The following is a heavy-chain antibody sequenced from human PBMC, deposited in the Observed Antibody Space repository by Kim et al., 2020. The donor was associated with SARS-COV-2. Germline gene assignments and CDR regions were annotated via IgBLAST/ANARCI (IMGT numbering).Heavy chain of an antibody. CDR3: ARGGKGAFDT. J-gene: IGHJ3*02. Sequence: GSTDANPALKSRVTKSKNTSKNQFSLRLSDVTAADTALYYCARGGKGAFDTWGRGTMVTVSS. V-gene: IGHV4-59*09. CDR2: GST.